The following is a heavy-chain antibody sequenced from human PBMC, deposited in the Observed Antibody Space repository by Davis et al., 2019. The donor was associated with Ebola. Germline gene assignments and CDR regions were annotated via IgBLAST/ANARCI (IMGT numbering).Heavy chain of an antibody. CDR2: ISYDGSNT. D-gene: IGHD3-9*01. V-gene: IGHV3-30*03. CDR1: GFTFSSYW. Sequence: GESLKISCAASGFTFSSYWMIWVRQAPGKGLEWVAVISYDGSNTNYGDSVKGRFTISRDNSRNTLNLQMNSPRPEDTAVYYCARELREGTQFWLRATPLDSWGQGTLVTVAS. CDR3: ARELREGTQFWLRATPLDS. J-gene: IGHJ4*02.